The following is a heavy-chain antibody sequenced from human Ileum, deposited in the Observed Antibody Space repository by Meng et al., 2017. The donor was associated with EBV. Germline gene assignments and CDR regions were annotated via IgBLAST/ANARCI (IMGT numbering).Heavy chain of an antibody. CDR1: GGSISSSDYY. CDR3: VRRGYSSGWYAYDY. V-gene: IGHV4-39*01. D-gene: IGHD6-19*01. CDR2: LYFSGST. J-gene: IGHJ4*02. Sequence: QLQLPESGPGLVKPSETLSLTCTVSGGSISSSDYYWGWIRQPPGKGLEWIGSLYFSGSTYSNPSLESRVTISVDTSNNQFSLKLSSVTAADTAVYYCVRRGYSSGWYAYDYWGQGTLVTVSS.